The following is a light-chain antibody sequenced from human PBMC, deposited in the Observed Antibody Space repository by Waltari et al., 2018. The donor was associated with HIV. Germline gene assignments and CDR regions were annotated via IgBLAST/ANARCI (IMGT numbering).Light chain of an antibody. CDR2: AVS. CDR3: SSYTSSRSYV. V-gene: IGLV2-14*03. CDR1: SSDLGGYNY. Sequence: SALTQPAAVCGSPGKSITISCTGTSSDLGGYNYASWYQQHPGKAPKLMIYAVSNRPSGVSNRFSGSKSGNTASLTISGLQAEDEADYYCSSYTSSRSYVFGTGTRVTV. J-gene: IGLJ1*01.